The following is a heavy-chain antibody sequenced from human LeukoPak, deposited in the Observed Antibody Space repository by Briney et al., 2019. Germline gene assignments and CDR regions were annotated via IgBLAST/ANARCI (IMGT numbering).Heavy chain of an antibody. CDR2: ISPNSADI. V-gene: IGHV3-11*01. J-gene: IGHJ4*02. CDR1: GFTFTDVY. Sequence: GGSLRLSCAASGFTFTDVYMSWIRQSPGKGLEWLAYISPNSADISYADSVKGRFTIPRDNAKNSLYLQMNSLRVEDTGIYYCSRDPRSLDYWGQGALVTVSS. CDR3: SRDPRSLDY.